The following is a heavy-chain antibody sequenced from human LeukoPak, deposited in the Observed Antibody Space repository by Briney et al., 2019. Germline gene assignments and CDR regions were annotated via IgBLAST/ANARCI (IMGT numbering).Heavy chain of an antibody. CDR1: GFTFSSYS. D-gene: IGHD2-2*01. Sequence: GGSLRLSCAASGFTFSSYSMNWVRQAPGKGLEWVSSISSSSSYIYYADSVKGRFTISRDNAKNSLYLQMNSLRAEDTAVYYCASDPSAAPNYWGQGTLVTVSS. J-gene: IGHJ4*02. CDR3: ASDPSAAPNY. CDR2: ISSSSSYI. V-gene: IGHV3-21*01.